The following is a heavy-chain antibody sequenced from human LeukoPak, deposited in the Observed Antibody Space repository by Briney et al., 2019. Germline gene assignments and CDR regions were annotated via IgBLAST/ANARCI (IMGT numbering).Heavy chain of an antibody. J-gene: IGHJ4*02. CDR1: GFTFSSYW. CDR2: INHSGST. D-gene: IGHD5-18*01. Sequence: GSLRLSCAASGFTFSSYWMSWIRQPPGKGLEWIGEINHSGSTNYNPSLKSRVTISVDTSKNQFSLKLGSVTAADTAVYYCARSTTRGYSYGPYYFDYWGQGTLVTVSS. CDR3: ARSTTRGYSYGPYYFDY. V-gene: IGHV4-34*01.